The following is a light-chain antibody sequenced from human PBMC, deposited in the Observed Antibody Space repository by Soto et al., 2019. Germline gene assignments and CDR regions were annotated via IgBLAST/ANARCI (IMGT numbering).Light chain of an antibody. Sequence: DIQMTQSPTSLSASVGDRVTITGRASQGIRNFAWYQQKPGKALKLLIYAASNLQSGVPSRFSGSGSGTDFALTINSLQPEDVATDSCQKYSSFPVFGPGTKVEVK. V-gene: IGKV1-27*01. CDR2: AAS. CDR3: QKYSSFPV. J-gene: IGKJ3*01. CDR1: QGIRNF.